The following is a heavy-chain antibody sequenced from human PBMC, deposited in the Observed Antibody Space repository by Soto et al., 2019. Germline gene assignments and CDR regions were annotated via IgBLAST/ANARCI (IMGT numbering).Heavy chain of an antibody. CDR2: ISYDGSNK. V-gene: IGHV3-30-3*01. Sequence: QVQLVESGGGVVQPGRSLRLSCAASVFTFSSYAMHWVRQAPGKGLEWVAVISYDGSNKYYADSVKGRFTISRDNSKNTLYLQMNSLRAEDTAVYYCAREWVLLWFGDIWGQGTTVTVSS. CDR1: VFTFSSYA. J-gene: IGHJ6*02. D-gene: IGHD3-10*01. CDR3: AREWVLLWFGDI.